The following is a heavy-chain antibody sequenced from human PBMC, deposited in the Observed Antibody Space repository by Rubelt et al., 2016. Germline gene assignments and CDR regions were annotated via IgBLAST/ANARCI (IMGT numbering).Heavy chain of an antibody. D-gene: IGHD3-10*01. V-gene: IGHV5-51*01. CDR2: IYPGDSDT. CDR3: ARHPPGSFGSGSSPFDY. CDR1: GYSFTSYW. Sequence: GVQKPGESLKISCKGSGYSFTSYWIGWVRQMPGKGLEWMGIIYPGDSDTRYSPSFQGQVTISADKSISTAYLQWSSLKASDTAMYYCARHPPGSFGSGSSPFDYWGQRTLVTVSS. J-gene: IGHJ4*02.